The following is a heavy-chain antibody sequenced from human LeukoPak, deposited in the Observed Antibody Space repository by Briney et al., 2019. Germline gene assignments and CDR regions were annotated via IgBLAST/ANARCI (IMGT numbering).Heavy chain of an antibody. J-gene: IGHJ6*02. Sequence: GASVKVSCKASGYTFINNDINWVRLAAGQGLEWMGWMNPNSGDTGFAQNFQDRVAMTMNTSMSTVYMELNNLTFEDTAIYYCAKNSLVWGYYYGMDVWGQGTTVIVSS. V-gene: IGHV1-8*01. CDR1: GYTFINND. CDR2: MNPNSGDT. CDR3: AKNSLVWGYYYGMDV. D-gene: IGHD3-16*01.